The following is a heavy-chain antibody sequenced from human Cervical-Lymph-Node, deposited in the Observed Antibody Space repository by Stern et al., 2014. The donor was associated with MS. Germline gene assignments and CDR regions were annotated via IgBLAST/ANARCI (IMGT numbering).Heavy chain of an antibody. Sequence: QGQLVESGPGLVKPSETLSLTCTVSGGSISSDTYYWGWIRQPPGKGLEWIGSSHYSGTPYYTPSLKSRVTIPLDTPKTHFSLNLSFVTAADTAVYYCAGFGELLLGSDAFDIWGQGTMVTVSS. D-gene: IGHD3-10*01. J-gene: IGHJ3*02. CDR3: AGFGELLLGSDAFDI. V-gene: IGHV4-39*01. CDR2: SHYSGTP. CDR1: GGSISSDTYY.